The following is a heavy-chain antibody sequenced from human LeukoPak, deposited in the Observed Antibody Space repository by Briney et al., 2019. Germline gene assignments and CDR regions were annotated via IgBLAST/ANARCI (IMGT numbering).Heavy chain of an antibody. CDR3: ARAGQNIDYYYYYMDV. CDR1: GFTFSSYA. CDR2: ISYDGSNK. V-gene: IGHV3-30*04. J-gene: IGHJ6*03. Sequence: GGSLRLSCAASGFTFSSYAMHWVRQPPGKGLEWVAVISYDGSNKYYADSVKGRFTISRDNSKNTLYLQMNSLRAEDTAVYYCARAGQNIDYYYYYMDVWGKGTTVTISS. D-gene: IGHD2/OR15-2a*01.